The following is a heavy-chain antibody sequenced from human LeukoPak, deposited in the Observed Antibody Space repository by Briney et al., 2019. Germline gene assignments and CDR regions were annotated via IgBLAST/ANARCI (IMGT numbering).Heavy chain of an antibody. J-gene: IGHJ4*02. CDR3: ARVRGYSYGPFDY. CDR1: GFTFSSYA. Sequence: PGGSLRLSCAASGFTFSSYAMHWVRQAPGEGLEWVAVISYDGSNKYYADSVKGRFTISRDNSKNTLYLQMNSLRAEDTAVYYCARVRGYSYGPFDYWGQGTLVTVSS. D-gene: IGHD5-18*01. CDR2: ISYDGSNK. V-gene: IGHV3-30-3*01.